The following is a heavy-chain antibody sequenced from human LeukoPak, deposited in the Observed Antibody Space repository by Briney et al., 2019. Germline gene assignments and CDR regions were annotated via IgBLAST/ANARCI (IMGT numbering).Heavy chain of an antibody. CDR2: IIPIFGTA. Sequence: ASVKVSSKASGGTFISYAISWVRQAPGQGLEWLGGIIPIFGTANYAQKFQGRVTITTDESTSTAYMELSSLRSEDTAVYYCARTQGRDYDFWTTLYDAFDIWGQGTMVTVSS. CDR1: GGTFISYA. CDR3: ARTQGRDYDFWTTLYDAFDI. J-gene: IGHJ3*02. V-gene: IGHV1-69*05. D-gene: IGHD3-3*01.